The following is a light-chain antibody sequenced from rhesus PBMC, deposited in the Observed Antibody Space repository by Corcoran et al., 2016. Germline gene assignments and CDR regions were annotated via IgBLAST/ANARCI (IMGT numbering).Light chain of an antibody. CDR2: AAS. Sequence: DTQMTQSPSALSASVGDRVTISCRASQNIYSNVAWYQQKPGKAPKLLIDAASSLQTGIPSRFTGSGSWTDFTLTIRSLQPEDSAAYYCRHYSVNLYSFGQGTKVEIK. CDR3: RHYSVNLYS. V-gene: IGKV1S12*01. CDR1: QNIYSN. J-gene: IGKJ2*01.